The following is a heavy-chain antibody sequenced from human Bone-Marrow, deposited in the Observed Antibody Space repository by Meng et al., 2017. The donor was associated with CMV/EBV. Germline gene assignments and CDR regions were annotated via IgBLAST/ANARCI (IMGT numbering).Heavy chain of an antibody. CDR1: GFTFSSYA. D-gene: IGHD6-13*01. CDR3: ARHSSSWDLDY. CDR2: ISYDGSNK. Sequence: LSCAASGFTFSSYAMHWVRQAPGKGLEWVAVISYDGSNKYYADSVKGRFTISRDNSKNTLYLQMNSLRAEDTAVYYCARHSSSWDLDYWGQGTLVTVSS. J-gene: IGHJ4*02. V-gene: IGHV3-30-3*01.